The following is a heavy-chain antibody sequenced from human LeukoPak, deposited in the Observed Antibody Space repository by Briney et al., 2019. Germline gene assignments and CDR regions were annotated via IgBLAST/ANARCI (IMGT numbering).Heavy chain of an antibody. V-gene: IGHV3-7*05. CDR3: ARDPTVSNFHDAFDI. J-gene: IGHJ3*02. CDR1: GFTFSSYW. Sequence: GGSLRLSCVASGFTFSSYWMSWVRQAPGKGLEWVATIKKDRSQKEYVDSMKGRLTISRDNAKNSLYLQMNSLRAEDTAMYYCARDPTVSNFHDAFDIWGQGTMVTVSS. D-gene: IGHD4-17*01. CDR2: IKKDRSQK.